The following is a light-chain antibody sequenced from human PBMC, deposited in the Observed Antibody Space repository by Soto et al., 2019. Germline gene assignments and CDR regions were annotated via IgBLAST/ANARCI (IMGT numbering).Light chain of an antibody. J-gene: IGKJ4*01. V-gene: IGKV3-15*01. CDR3: QHYNNWLGT. CDR2: GAS. Sequence: EIVVTQSPALLSVSPGERVTLSCRASQSVISSIAWYQQKLGQAPRLLIYGASTRATGIPARFSGSGSGTEFFLTISSLQSEDFAMYYCQHYNNWLGTFGGGPRWIS. CDR1: QSVISS.